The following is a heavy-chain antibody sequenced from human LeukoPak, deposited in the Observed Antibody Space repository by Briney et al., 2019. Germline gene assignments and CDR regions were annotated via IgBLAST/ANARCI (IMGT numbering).Heavy chain of an antibody. Sequence: GGSLRLSCAASGFTFSSYAMSWVRQAPEKGLEWVSAISGSGGSTYYADSVKGRFTISRDNSKNTLYLQMNSLRAEDTAVYYCAKSLSGGDSKYYYYGMDVWGQGTTVTVSS. V-gene: IGHV3-23*01. CDR3: AKSLSGGDSKYYYYGMDV. CDR2: ISGSGGST. CDR1: GFTFSSYA. D-gene: IGHD2-21*02. J-gene: IGHJ6*02.